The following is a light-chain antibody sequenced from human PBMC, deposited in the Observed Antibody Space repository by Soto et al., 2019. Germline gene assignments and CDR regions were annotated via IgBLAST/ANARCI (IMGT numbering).Light chain of an antibody. J-gene: IGLJ2*01. CDR1: SSDVGGYNY. CDR3: SSYTSSSTLGHVV. V-gene: IGLV2-14*01. CDR2: DVS. Sequence: QSALTQPASVSGSPGQSITISCTGTSSDVGGYNYVSWYQQHPGKAPKFMIYDVSNRPSGVSNRFSGSKSGNTASLTISGLQAEHEADYYCSSYTSSSTLGHVVFGGGTKVTVL.